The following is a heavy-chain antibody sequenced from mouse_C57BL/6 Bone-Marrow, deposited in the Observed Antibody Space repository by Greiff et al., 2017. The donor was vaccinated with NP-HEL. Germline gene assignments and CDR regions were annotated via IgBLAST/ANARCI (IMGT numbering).Heavy chain of an antibody. CDR2: IYPRDGST. CDR1: GYTFTSYD. CDR3: SRLDRYYAMDY. D-gene: IGHD2-14*01. V-gene: IGHV1-85*01. Sequence: VKLQQSGPELVKPGASVKLSCKASGYTFTSYDINWVKQRHGQGLEWIGWIYPRDGSTKYNEKFKGKATLTVAKSSSTAYMELHSLTSEDSAVYFCSRLDRYYAMDYWGQGTSVTVSA. J-gene: IGHJ4*01.